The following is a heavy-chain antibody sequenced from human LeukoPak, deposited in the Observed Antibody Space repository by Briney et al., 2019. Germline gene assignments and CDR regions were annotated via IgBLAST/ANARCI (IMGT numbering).Heavy chain of an antibody. J-gene: IGHJ4*02. Sequence: SETLSPTCAVYGGSFSGYYWSWIRQPPVKGLEWIGEINHSGSTNYNPSLKSRVTISVDTSKNQFSLKLSSVTAADTAVYYCASNYGSGSYVLDYWGQGTLVTVSS. V-gene: IGHV4-34*01. CDR3: ASNYGSGSYVLDY. D-gene: IGHD3-10*01. CDR2: INHSGST. CDR1: GGSFSGYY.